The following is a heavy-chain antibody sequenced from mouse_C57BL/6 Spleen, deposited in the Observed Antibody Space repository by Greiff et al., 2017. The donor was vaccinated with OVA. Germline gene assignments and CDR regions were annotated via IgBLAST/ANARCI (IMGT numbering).Heavy chain of an antibody. D-gene: IGHD1-1*01. CDR1: GYTFTSYW. V-gene: IGHV1-50*01. CDR2: IDPSDSYT. J-gene: IGHJ1*03. CDR3: ARRDYYGSSPYWYFDV. Sequence: VQLQQPGAELVKPGASVKLSCKASGYTFTSYWMQWVKQRPGQGLEWIGEIDPSDSYTNYNQKFKGKATLTVDTSSGTAYMQLSSLTSEDSAVYYCARRDYYGSSPYWYFDVWGTGTTVTVSS.